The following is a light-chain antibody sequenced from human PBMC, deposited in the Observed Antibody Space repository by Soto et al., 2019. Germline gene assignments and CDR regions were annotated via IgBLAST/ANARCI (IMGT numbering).Light chain of an antibody. CDR2: GAS. V-gene: IGKV3-20*01. CDR1: QSVSSSY. Sequence: EIVLTQSPGTLSLSPGERATLSCRASQSVSSSYLAWYQQKLGQAPRLLIYGASSRATGIPDRFSGGGSGTDFTLTIRRLEPEDFAVYYCQRYGSLPWTFGQGTKVEIK. J-gene: IGKJ1*01. CDR3: QRYGSLPWT.